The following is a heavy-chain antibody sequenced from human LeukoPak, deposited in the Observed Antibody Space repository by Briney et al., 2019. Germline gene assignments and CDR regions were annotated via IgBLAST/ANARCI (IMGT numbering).Heavy chain of an antibody. Sequence: SETLSLTCTVSGGSISSYYWSWIRQPPGKGLEWIGYVYYSGSTNYNPSLESRVTISVDTSKSQISLKLISVTAADTTVYYCARAPERWYSYGSYTYYYMDVWGKGTTVTVSS. CDR2: VYYSGST. J-gene: IGHJ6*03. D-gene: IGHD5-18*01. CDR3: ARAPERWYSYGSYTYYYMDV. V-gene: IGHV4-59*01. CDR1: GGSISSYY.